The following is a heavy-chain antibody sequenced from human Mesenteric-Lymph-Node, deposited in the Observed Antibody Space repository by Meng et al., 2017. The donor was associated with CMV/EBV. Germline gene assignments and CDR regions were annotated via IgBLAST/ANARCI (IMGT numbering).Heavy chain of an antibody. J-gene: IGHJ6*02. D-gene: IGHD2-15*01. CDR2: ISSSGSHI. CDR3: ARAVAPAGGDYYGMDV. V-gene: IGHV3-21*01. Sequence: GGPLRLSCAASGFTFSSYTMNWVRQAPGTGLEWVSSISSSGSHIYYADSVKGRFTISRDNAKNSLYLQMNSLRAEDTAVYYCARAVAPAGGDYYGMDVWGQGTTVTVSS. CDR1: GFTFSSYT.